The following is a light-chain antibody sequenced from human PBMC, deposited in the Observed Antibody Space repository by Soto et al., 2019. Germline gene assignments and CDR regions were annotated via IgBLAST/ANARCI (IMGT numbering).Light chain of an antibody. Sequence: QSVLTQPPSVSGAPGQRVTISCTGSSSNIGAGYEVNWYQHLPGAAPKLLIYGNTNRPSGVPDRFSGSKSGTSASLAITGLQAEDEADYYRQSYDSSLSALYVFGTGTKVTVL. J-gene: IGLJ1*01. CDR1: SSNIGAGYE. CDR2: GNT. CDR3: QSYDSSLSALYV. V-gene: IGLV1-40*01.